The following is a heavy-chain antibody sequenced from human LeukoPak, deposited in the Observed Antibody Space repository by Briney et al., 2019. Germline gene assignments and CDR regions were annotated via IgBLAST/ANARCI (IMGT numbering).Heavy chain of an antibody. J-gene: IGHJ4*02. Sequence: GGSLRLSCAASGFTFSSYGMIWVRQAPGKGLEWVSGIRGSGGSTYLADSVKGRFTISRDNSKNTLYLQMNSLRADDTAVYYCAKDRPTVYSSSWLHFLDSWGQGTLVTVSS. CDR2: IRGSGGST. CDR1: GFTFSSYG. CDR3: AKDRPTVYSSSWLHFLDS. V-gene: IGHV3-23*01. D-gene: IGHD6-13*01.